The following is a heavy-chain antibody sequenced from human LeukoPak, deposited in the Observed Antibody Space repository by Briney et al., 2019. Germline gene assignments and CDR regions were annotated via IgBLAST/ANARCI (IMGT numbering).Heavy chain of an antibody. Sequence: GGSLRLSCAASGFTFSSYEMNWVRQAAGKGLEWDSYISSSGSTIYYADSVKGRFTISRDNAKNSLYLQMNSLRAEDTAVYYCARDASPYYDFWSGYAYYMDVWGKGTTVTVSS. CDR1: GFTFSSYE. J-gene: IGHJ6*03. CDR2: ISSSGSTI. CDR3: ARDASPYYDFWSGYAYYMDV. V-gene: IGHV3-48*03. D-gene: IGHD3-3*01.